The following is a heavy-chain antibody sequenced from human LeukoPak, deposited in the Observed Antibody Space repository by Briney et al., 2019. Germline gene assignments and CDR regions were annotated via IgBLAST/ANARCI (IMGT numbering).Heavy chain of an antibody. CDR3: ARGAYCSSTSCSYWYFDL. J-gene: IGHJ2*01. Sequence: GASVKVSCKASGGTFSSYAISWVRQAPGQGLEWMGGIIPIFGTANYAQKFQGRVTITTDESTSTAYMELSSLRSEDTAVYYCARGAYCSSTSCSYWYFDLWGRGTLVTVSS. D-gene: IGHD2-2*01. V-gene: IGHV1-69*05. CDR1: GGTFSSYA. CDR2: IIPIFGTA.